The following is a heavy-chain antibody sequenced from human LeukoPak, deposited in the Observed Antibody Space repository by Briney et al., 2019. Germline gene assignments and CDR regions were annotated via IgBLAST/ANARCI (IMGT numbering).Heavy chain of an antibody. CDR1: GFTFSSYA. V-gene: IGHV3-23*01. Sequence: PGGSLRLSCAASGFTFSSYAMSWVRQAPGKGLEWVSAISGSGGSTYHADSVKGRFTISRDNSKNTLYLQMDSLRAEDTAVYYCAKVSSRYYSSGSCYFDSWGQGTLVTVSS. J-gene: IGHJ4*02. D-gene: IGHD2-15*01. CDR2: ISGSGGST. CDR3: AKVSSRYYSSGSCYFDS.